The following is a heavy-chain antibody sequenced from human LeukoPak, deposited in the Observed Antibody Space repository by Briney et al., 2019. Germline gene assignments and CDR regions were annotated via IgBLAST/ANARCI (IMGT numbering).Heavy chain of an antibody. V-gene: IGHV4-39*07. CDR1: GGSISSSSYY. CDR3: ARVRIAAVLDY. CDR2: IYYSGST. D-gene: IGHD6-13*01. J-gene: IGHJ4*02. Sequence: SETLSLTCTVSGGSISSSSYYWGWIRQPPGKGLEWIGSIYYSGSTYYNPSLKSRVTISVDTSKNQFSLKLSSVTAADTAVYYCARVRIAAVLDYWGQGTLDTVSS.